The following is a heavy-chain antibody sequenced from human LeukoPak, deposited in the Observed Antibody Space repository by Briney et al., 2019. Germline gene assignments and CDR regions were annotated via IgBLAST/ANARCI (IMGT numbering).Heavy chain of an antibody. CDR1: GGTFSSHA. J-gene: IGHJ1*01. D-gene: IGHD2-21*01. CDR3: ARDSSEFRSLIPH. V-gene: IGHV1-69*01. Sequence: SVKVSCKASGGTFSSHAISWVRQAPGQGLEWMGGIIPIFGTAKYAQKLQGRVTITADESTSTAYMELSSLRSEDTAVYYCARDSSEFRSLIPHWGQGTLVTVSS. CDR2: IIPIFGTA.